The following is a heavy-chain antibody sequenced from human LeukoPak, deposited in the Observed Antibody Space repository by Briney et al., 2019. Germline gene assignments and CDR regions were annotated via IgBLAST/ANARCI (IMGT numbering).Heavy chain of an antibody. CDR2: ISYDGSNK. V-gene: IGHV3-30*18. J-gene: IGHJ4*02. CDR1: GFTFSSYG. Sequence: GRSLRLSCAASGFTFSSYGMHWVRQAPGKGLEWVAVISYDGSNKYYADSVKGRFTISRDNSKNTLYLQMNSLRVEDTAVYYCAKGYYADYGDHWGPGTLVTVSS. D-gene: IGHD4-17*01. CDR3: AKGYYADYGDH.